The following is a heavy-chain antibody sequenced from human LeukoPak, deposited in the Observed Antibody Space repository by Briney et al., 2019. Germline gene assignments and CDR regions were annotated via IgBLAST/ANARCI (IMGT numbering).Heavy chain of an antibody. CDR1: GGSISSGDYY. Sequence: SQTLSLTCTVSGGSISSGDYYWSWIRQPPGKGLEWIGYIYYSGSTYYNPSLKSRVTISVDTSKNQFSLKLSSVTAADTAVYYCARASIGYCSGGSCYSGAFDIWGQGTMVTVSS. V-gene: IGHV4-30-4*01. J-gene: IGHJ3*02. CDR2: IYYSGST. CDR3: ARASIGYCSGGSCYSGAFDI. D-gene: IGHD2-15*01.